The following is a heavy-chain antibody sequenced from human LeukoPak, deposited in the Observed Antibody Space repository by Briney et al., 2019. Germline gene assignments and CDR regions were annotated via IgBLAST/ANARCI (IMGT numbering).Heavy chain of an antibody. CDR3: AKDGDVVTDAFDI. J-gene: IGHJ3*02. D-gene: IGHD4-23*01. CDR2: ISGSGGST. CDR1: GFTFSDYY. V-gene: IGHV3-23*01. Sequence: GGSLRLSCAASGFTFSDYYMSWIRQAPGKGLEWVSAISGSGGSTYYADSVKGRFTISRDNSKNTLYLQMNSLRAEDTAVYYCAKDGDVVTDAFDIWGQGTMVTVSS.